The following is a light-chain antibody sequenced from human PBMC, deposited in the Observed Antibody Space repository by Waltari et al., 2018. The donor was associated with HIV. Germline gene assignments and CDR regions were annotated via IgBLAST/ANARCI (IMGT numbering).Light chain of an antibody. CDR3: QSADSSTTYWV. CDR2: KDK. CDR1: VFTLQY. J-gene: IGLJ3*02. V-gene: IGLV3-25*03. Sequence: SYELPQPHSVSVSSGQTARLTCSGAVFTLQYIYWYQQKPGQAPVLVIYKDKERPSGIPERFSGSSTGTTVTLTISGVQAEDEADYYCQSADSSTTYWVFGGGTKLTVL.